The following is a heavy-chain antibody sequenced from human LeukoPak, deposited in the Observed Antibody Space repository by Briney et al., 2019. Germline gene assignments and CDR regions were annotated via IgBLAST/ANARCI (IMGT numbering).Heavy chain of an antibody. CDR2: IYYTGNT. V-gene: IGHV4-31*03. Sequence: PSETLSLTCTVSGGSISSGSYYWNWVRQQPGKGLERIGYIYYTGNTYYNPSLRSRLSISVDTSKKQFSLKVNSVTAADTTVYYCARTYDNYVDFWGQGTLVTVSS. J-gene: IGHJ4*02. CDR3: ARTYDNYVDF. CDR1: GGSISSGSYY. D-gene: IGHD3-9*01.